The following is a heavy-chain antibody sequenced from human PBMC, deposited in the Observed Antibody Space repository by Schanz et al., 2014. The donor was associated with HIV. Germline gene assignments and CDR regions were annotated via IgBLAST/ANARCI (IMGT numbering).Heavy chain of an antibody. CDR1: GFTFDDFA. J-gene: IGHJ5*02. CDR3: ARDRVSGSSSSSWFDP. Sequence: EVQLVESGGGLVQPGRSLRLSCAASGFTFDDFAMHWVRQAPGKGLEWVSSISWNSGIIGYADSVKGRFSISRDNAKNSLYLQIIILTAEDTAMYYCARDRVSGSSSSSWFDPWGQGTLVTVSS. V-gene: IGHV3-9*01. CDR2: ISWNSGII. D-gene: IGHD6-6*01.